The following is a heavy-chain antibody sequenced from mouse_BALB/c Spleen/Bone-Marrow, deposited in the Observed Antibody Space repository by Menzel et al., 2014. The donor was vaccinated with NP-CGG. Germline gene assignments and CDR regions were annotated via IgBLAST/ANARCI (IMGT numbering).Heavy chain of an antibody. CDR3: ARRGRIAEALGY. Sequence: EVKLMESGPEQVKPGASVKMSCKASGYTFTSYVMHWVKQKPGQGLEWIGYINPYNDGTKYNEKFKGKATLTSDKSSNTAYMELSSLTSEDSAVYYCARRGRIAEALGYWGQGTTLTVSS. CDR2: INPYNDGT. J-gene: IGHJ2*01. D-gene: IGHD6-1*01. CDR1: GYTFTSYV. V-gene: IGHV1-14*01.